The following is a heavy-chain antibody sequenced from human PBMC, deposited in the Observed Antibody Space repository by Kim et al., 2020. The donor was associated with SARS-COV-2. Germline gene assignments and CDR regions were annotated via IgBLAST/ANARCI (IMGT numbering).Heavy chain of an antibody. CDR1: GFTFSTYS. CDR2: ISSSSSYI. Sequence: GGSLRLSCAASGFTFSTYSMNWVRQAPGKGLEWVSSISSSSSYIYYADSLKGRFTISRDNAKNSLYLQMNSLRAEDTAVYYCGRGGPGGYHYYGMDVWGQGTTVTVSS. J-gene: IGHJ6*02. V-gene: IGHV3-21*01. CDR3: GRGGPGGYHYYGMDV. D-gene: IGHD3-10*01.